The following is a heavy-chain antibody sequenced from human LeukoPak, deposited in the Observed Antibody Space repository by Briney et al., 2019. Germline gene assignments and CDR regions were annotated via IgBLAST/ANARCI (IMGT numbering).Heavy chain of an antibody. CDR2: ISTSGGPT. Sequence: GGSLRLSCVASGFSFSTYFLTWVRQAPGKGLEWVSEISTSGGPTYYADSVKGRFTISRDNSKNTLYLQMNSLRIEDTAVYYCAKETEYSDSGSLDKGLDHWGQGTLVTVSS. CDR1: GFSFSTYF. J-gene: IGHJ4*02. V-gene: IGHV3-23*01. D-gene: IGHD3-10*01. CDR3: AKETEYSDSGSLDKGLDH.